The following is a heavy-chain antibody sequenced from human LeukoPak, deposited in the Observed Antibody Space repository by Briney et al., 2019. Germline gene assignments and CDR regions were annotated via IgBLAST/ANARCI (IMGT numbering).Heavy chain of an antibody. J-gene: IGHJ4*02. Sequence: GGSLRLSCAASGFTFSSYAMSWVRQAPGKGLEWVSAISGSGGSTYYADSVKGRFTISRDNSKNTLYLQMNSLRAEDTAVYYCAKSTYYYDSSGSGGFVYWGQGTLVTVSS. CDR2: ISGSGGST. V-gene: IGHV3-23*01. CDR1: GFTFSSYA. D-gene: IGHD3-22*01. CDR3: AKSTYYYDSSGSGGFVY.